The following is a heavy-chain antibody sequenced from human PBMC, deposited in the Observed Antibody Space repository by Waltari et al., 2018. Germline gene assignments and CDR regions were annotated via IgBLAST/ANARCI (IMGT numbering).Heavy chain of an antibody. CDR3: AKRGYNYQADY. CDR1: GFTFSNFG. J-gene: IGHJ4*02. V-gene: IGHV3-30*18. Sequence: QVHLVESGGGVVQPGQSLRLPWAASGFTFSNFGMFWVRQAPGRGLEWLSVISDDGSDKYYADSVKGRFTISKDNSKNTLYLQMNTLRPEDTAVYYCAKRGYNYQADYWGQGTQVTVSS. CDR2: ISDDGSDK. D-gene: IGHD5-18*01.